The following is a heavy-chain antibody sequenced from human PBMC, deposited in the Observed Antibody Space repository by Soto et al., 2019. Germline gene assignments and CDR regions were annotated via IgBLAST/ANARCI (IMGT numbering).Heavy chain of an antibody. D-gene: IGHD6-6*01. CDR1: GFTFSSYA. CDR3: ARDTHYSSSYDYFDY. V-gene: IGHV3-30-3*01. J-gene: IGHJ4*02. Sequence: GGSLRLSCAASGFTFSSYAMHWVRQAPGKGLEWVAVISYDGSNKYYADSVKGRFTISRDNSKNTLYLQMNSLRAEDTAVYYCARDTHYSSSYDYFDYWGQGTLVTVSS. CDR2: ISYDGSNK.